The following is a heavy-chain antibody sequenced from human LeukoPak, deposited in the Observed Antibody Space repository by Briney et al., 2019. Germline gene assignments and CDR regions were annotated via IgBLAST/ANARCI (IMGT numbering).Heavy chain of an antibody. J-gene: IGHJ3*02. CDR3: ARGYYDSSGYYYYAFDI. CDR1: GGTFSSYA. D-gene: IGHD3-22*01. CDR2: IIPIFGTA. V-gene: IGHV1-69*05. Sequence: SVKVSCKASGGTFSSYAISWVRQAPGQGLEWMGVIIPIFGTANYAQKFQGRVTITTDESTSTAYMELSSLRSEDTAVYYCARGYYDSSGYYYYAFDIWGQGTMVTVSS.